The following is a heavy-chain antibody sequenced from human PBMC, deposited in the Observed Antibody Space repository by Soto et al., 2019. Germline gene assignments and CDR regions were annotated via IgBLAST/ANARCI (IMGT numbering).Heavy chain of an antibody. V-gene: IGHV1-69*13. CDR3: ARGIRVKGFGELLSPREFGYYYYGMDV. Sequence: GASVKVSCKASGGTFSSYAISWVRQAPGQGLEWMGGIIPIFGTANYAQKFQGRVTITADESTSTAYMELSSLRSEDTAVYYCARGIRVKGFGELLSPREFGYYYYGMDVWGQGTTVTVSS. CDR1: GGTFSSYA. J-gene: IGHJ6*02. CDR2: IIPIFGTA. D-gene: IGHD3-10*01.